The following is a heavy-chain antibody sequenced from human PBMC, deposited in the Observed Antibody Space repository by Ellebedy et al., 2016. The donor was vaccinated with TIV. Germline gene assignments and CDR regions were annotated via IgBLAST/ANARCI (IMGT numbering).Heavy chain of an antibody. V-gene: IGHV3-30-3*01. CDR3: ARTCSY. CDR2: ISYDGSNK. D-gene: IGHD2-15*01. J-gene: IGHJ4*02. CDR1: GFTFSSYA. Sequence: GGSLRLXXAASGFTFSSYAMHWVRQAPGKGLEWVAVISYDGSNKYYADSVKGRFTISRDNSKNTLYLQMNSLRAEDTAVYYCARTCSYWGQGTLVTVSS.